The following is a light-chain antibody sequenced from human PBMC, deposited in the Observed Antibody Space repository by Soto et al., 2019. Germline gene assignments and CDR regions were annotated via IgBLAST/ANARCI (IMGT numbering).Light chain of an antibody. V-gene: IGKV3-15*01. J-gene: IGKJ1*01. CDR1: QHVHTS. Sequence: EIVMTQSPGTLSVSPGERVTVSCRASQHVHTSLAWYQQKSGQAPRLLIYGASIRAPGVPVRFSGSGSGTEFTLTIDSLQSEDSAVYSCQQYNQWPPTWTFGQGTKVEI. CDR3: QQYNQWPPTWT. CDR2: GAS.